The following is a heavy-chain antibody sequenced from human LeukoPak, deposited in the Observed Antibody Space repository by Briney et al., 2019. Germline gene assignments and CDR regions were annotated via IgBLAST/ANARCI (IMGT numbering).Heavy chain of an antibody. CDR1: AGSFSGYF. D-gene: IGHD2-2*01. J-gene: IGHJ4*02. Sequence: SETLSLTCAVNAGSFSGYFWSWIRQPPGKGLEWIGEINHSGRTNYNPSLKSRVTTSVDTSKNQFSLKLSSVTAADTAVYYCARGVVPAATESDYWGQGTLVTVSS. CDR3: ARGVVPAATESDY. CDR2: INHSGRT. V-gene: IGHV4-34*01.